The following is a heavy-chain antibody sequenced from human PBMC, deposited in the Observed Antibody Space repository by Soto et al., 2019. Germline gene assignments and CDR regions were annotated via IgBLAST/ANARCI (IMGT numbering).Heavy chain of an antibody. J-gene: IGHJ4*02. CDR1: GASISSSDYY. Sequence: PSETLSLTCSVSGASISSSDYYWGWIRQPPGQGLEWIGSIYGGSTYYNPSLKSRVTISVDTSKNQFSLKLSSVSAADTAVYYCARGYGRNFDYWGQGTLVNVSS. CDR2: IYGGST. CDR3: ARGYGRNFDY. D-gene: IGHD5-18*01. V-gene: IGHV4-39*01.